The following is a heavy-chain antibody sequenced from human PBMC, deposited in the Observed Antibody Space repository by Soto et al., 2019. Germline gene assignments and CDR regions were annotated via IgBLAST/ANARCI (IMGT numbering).Heavy chain of an antibody. V-gene: IGHV3-48*01. Sequence: EVQLVESGGGLVQPGGSLRLSCAASGFTFSSYSMNWVRQAPGKGLEWVSYISSSSSTIYYADSVKGRFTISRDNAKNSLYLQMNSLRAEDTAVYYCASAGYYDFWSGSRGVDYWGQGTLVTVSS. CDR3: ASAGYYDFWSGSRGVDY. CDR2: ISSSSSTI. J-gene: IGHJ4*02. CDR1: GFTFSSYS. D-gene: IGHD3-3*01.